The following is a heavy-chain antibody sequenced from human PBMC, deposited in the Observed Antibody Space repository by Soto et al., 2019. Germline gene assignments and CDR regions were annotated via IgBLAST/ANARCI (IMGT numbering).Heavy chain of an antibody. CDR2: IKSKTDGGTT. J-gene: IGHJ4*02. D-gene: IGHD5-18*01. Sequence: GGSLRLSCAASGFTFSNAWMSGVLQSPGKGLEWVGRIKSKTDGGTTDYAAPVKGRFTISRDDSKNTLYLQMNSLKTEDTAVYYCTTGAPYSYDTYWGQGTLVTVSS. CDR1: GFTFSNAW. V-gene: IGHV3-15*01. CDR3: TTGAPYSYDTY.